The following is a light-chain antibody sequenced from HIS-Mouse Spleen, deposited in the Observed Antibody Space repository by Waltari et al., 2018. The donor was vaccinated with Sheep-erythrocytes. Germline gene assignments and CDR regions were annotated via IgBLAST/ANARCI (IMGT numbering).Light chain of an antibody. Sequence: QSVLTQPPSASGTPGPRVTISCSGRSSNIGSNYVYCYQHLPGTAPKLLIYRNNQRPSGVPDRFSGSKSGTSASLAISGLRSEDEADYYCAAWDDSLSGNWVFGGGTKLTVL. V-gene: IGLV1-47*01. J-gene: IGLJ3*02. CDR3: AAWDDSLSGNWV. CDR1: SSNIGSNY. CDR2: RNN.